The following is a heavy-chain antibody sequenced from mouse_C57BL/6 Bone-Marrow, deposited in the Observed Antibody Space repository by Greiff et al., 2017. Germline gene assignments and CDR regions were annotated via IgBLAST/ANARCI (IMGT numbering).Heavy chain of an antibody. CDR2: IRNKANGYTT. CDR3: ARAGITTVVPYFDY. CDR1: GFTFTDYY. J-gene: IGHJ2*01. D-gene: IGHD1-1*01. V-gene: IGHV7-3*01. Sequence: EVMLVESGGGLVQPGGSLSFSCAASGFTFTDYYMSWVRQPPGKALEWLGFIRNKANGYTTEYSASVKGRFTISRDNSQSILYLQMNALRAEDSATYYCARAGITTVVPYFDYWGQGTTLTVSS.